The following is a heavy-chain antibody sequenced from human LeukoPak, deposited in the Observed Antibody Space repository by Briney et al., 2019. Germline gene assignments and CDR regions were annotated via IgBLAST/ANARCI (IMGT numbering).Heavy chain of an antibody. Sequence: GGSLRLSCAASGFTVSSNYMSWVRQAPGKGLEWVSLIYSGGSTCYADSVKGRFTISRDNSKNTLYLQMNSLRAEDTAVYYCAKGGYGSYYYYYYMDVWGKGTTVTISS. J-gene: IGHJ6*03. CDR3: AKGGYGSYYYYYYMDV. CDR1: GFTVSSNY. CDR2: IYSGGST. D-gene: IGHD5-12*01. V-gene: IGHV3-53*01.